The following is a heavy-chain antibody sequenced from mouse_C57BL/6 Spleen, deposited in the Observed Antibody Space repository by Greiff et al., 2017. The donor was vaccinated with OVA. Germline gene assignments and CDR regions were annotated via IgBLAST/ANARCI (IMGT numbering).Heavy chain of an antibody. CDR2: IWSDGST. J-gene: IGHJ3*01. CDR3: ASPYYSNPAWFAY. D-gene: IGHD2-5*01. V-gene: IGHV2-6*03. CDR1: GFSLTSYG. Sequence: QVQLKESGPGLVAPSQSLSITCTVSGFSLTSYGVHWVRQPPGKGLEWLVVIWSDGSTTYNSAPKSRLSISKDNSKSQVFLKMNSLQTDDTAVYYCASPYYSNPAWFAYWGQGTLVTVSA.